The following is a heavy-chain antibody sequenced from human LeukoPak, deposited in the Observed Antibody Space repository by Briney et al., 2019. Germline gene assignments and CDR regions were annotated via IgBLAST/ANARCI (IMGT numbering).Heavy chain of an antibody. D-gene: IGHD5-24*01. CDR3: AREQRWLQLVHDAFDI. V-gene: IGHV4-34*01. CDR2: INHSGST. CDR1: GGSFSGYY. J-gene: IGHJ3*02. Sequence: SETLSLTCAVYGGSFSGYYWSWIRQPPGKGLEWIGEINHSGSTNYNPSLKSRVTISVDTSKNQFSLKLSSVAAADTAMYYCAREQRWLQLVHDAFDIWGQGTMVTVSS.